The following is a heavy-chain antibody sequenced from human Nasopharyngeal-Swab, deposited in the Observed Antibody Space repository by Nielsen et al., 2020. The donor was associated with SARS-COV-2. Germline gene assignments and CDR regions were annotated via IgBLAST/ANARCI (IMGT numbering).Heavy chain of an antibody. CDR3: TTVRFHCSSTSCYRWFDP. V-gene: IGHV3-15*01. Sequence: WIRQPPGKGLEWVGRIKSKTDGGTTDYAAPVKGRFTISRDDSKSTLYLQMNSLKTEDTAVYYCTTVRFHCSSTSCYRWFDPWGQGTLVTVSS. D-gene: IGHD2-2*01. CDR2: IKSKTDGGTT. J-gene: IGHJ5*02.